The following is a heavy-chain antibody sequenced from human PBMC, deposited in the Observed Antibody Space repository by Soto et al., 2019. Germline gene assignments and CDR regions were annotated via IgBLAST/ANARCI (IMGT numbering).Heavy chain of an antibody. Sequence: QVQLQESGPGLVKPSETLSLTCSVSGGSVNDGNFYWNWIRQSPGKGLEWIGYIHHSGISNYNPSLKSRVPMSVDTSKNEFALKLNSVTAADTAVYYCASGLTMGALPSHFHRWGQGTHVTVSS. J-gene: IGHJ5*02. CDR2: IHHSGIS. CDR3: ASGLTMGALPSHFHR. V-gene: IGHV4-61*01. D-gene: IGHD3-16*01. CDR1: GGSVNDGNFY.